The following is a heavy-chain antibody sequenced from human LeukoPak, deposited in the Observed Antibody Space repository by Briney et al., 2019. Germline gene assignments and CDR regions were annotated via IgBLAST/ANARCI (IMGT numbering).Heavy chain of an antibody. D-gene: IGHD3-10*01. Sequence: GGSLRLSCAASGFTFSTYWMHWVRQSPGKGLVWVSRINTDGSTTSYADSVKGRFTISRDNSKNTLYLQMNSLRAEDTAVYYCAKGTYYYGSGGVQFDYWSQGTLVPVSS. J-gene: IGHJ4*02. V-gene: IGHV3-74*01. CDR1: GFTFSTYW. CDR2: INTDGSTT. CDR3: AKGTYYYGSGGVQFDY.